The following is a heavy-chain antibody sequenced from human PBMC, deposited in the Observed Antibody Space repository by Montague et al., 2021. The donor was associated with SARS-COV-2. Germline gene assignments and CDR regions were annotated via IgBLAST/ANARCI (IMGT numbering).Heavy chain of an antibody. Sequence: SLRLSCAASGLAISMYWMTWVRQAPGKGLEWVANIKQDGSETYYADSVKGRFSISRDNTKNSLYLQLNSLRADDTAVYYCGFNSVAGVGDSLGQGTLVTVSS. J-gene: IGHJ4*02. D-gene: IGHD1-20*01. CDR3: GFNSVAGVGDS. CDR2: IKQDGSET. V-gene: IGHV3-7*01. CDR1: GLAISMYW.